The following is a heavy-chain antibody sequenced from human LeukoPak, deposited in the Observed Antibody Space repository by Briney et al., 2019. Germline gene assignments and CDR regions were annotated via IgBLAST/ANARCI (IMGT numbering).Heavy chain of an antibody. Sequence: ASVKVSCKASGGTFNSYAISWVRQAPGQGLEWMGWISTYNGITNYAQKLQGRVTMSTDTSTTTAYMELRSLTSDDTAVYYCARGHIPIDFWGQGTLVTVSS. CDR3: ARGHIPIDF. D-gene: IGHD2-2*02. V-gene: IGHV1-18*01. J-gene: IGHJ4*02. CDR2: ISTYNGIT. CDR1: GGTFNSYA.